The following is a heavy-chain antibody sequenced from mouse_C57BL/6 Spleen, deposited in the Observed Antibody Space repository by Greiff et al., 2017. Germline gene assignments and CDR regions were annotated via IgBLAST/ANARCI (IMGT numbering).Heavy chain of an antibody. CDR3: ARRGPFITTVVPFDY. V-gene: IGHV1-55*01. D-gene: IGHD1-1*01. J-gene: IGHJ2*01. CDR1: GYTFTSYW. CDR2: IYPGSGST. Sequence: QVQLQQPGAELVKPGASVKMSCKASGYTFTSYWITWVKQRPGQGLEWIGDIYPGSGSTNYNEKFKSKATLTVDTSSSTAYMQLSSLTSEDSAVYYCARRGPFITTVVPFDYWGQGTTLTVSS.